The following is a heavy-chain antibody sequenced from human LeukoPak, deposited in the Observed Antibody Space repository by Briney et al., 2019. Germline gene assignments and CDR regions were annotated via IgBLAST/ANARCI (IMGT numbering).Heavy chain of an antibody. Sequence: GGSLRLSCAASGFTFSSFGMHWVRQAPGKGLEWVALIWYDGSYKYYADSVKGRFTISRDNSKNTLYLQMNSLRAEDTAVYYCAREYYDSSDYPRQHYFDYWGQGTLVTVSS. V-gene: IGHV3-33*01. CDR3: AREYYDSSDYPRQHYFDY. J-gene: IGHJ4*02. CDR1: GFTFSSFG. CDR2: IWYDGSYK. D-gene: IGHD3-22*01.